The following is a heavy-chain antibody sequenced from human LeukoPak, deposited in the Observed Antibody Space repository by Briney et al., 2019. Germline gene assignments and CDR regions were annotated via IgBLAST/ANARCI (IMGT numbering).Heavy chain of an antibody. V-gene: IGHV4-39*01. D-gene: IGHD1-1*01. J-gene: IGHJ4*02. Sequence: SSETLSLTCTVSGGSISSSPYYWAWIRQPPGRGLEWIGSIYYRGNTYHNPSLKSRVTISVDTSKNQLSLSVISVTAADTAVYFCARPTTGPATQGYDSWGQGILVTVAS. CDR2: IYYRGNT. CDR1: GGSISSSPYY. CDR3: ARPTTGPATQGYDS.